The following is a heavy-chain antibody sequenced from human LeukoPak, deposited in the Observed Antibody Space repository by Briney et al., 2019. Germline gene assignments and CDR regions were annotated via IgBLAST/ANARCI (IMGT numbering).Heavy chain of an antibody. V-gene: IGHV4-34*01. CDR2: INHSGST. J-gene: IGHJ5*02. CDR3: ARALQVGRWFGGNWFDP. CDR1: GGSFSGYY. Sequence: PSETLSLTCAVYGGSFSGYYRSWIRQPPGKGLEWIGEINHSGSTNYNPSLKSRVTISVDTSKNQFSLKLSSVTAADTAVYYCARALQVGRWFGGNWFDPWGQGTLVTVSS. D-gene: IGHD3-10*01.